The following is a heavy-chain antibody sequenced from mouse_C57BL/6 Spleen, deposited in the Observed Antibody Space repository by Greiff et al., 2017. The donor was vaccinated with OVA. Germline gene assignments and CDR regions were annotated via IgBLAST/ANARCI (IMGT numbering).Heavy chain of an antibody. CDR2: ISYDGSN. CDR3: ARRRAIYYDYDEAWFAY. V-gene: IGHV3-6*01. D-gene: IGHD2-4*01. CDR1: GYSITSGYY. Sequence: VQLQQSGPGLVKPSQSLSLTCSVTGYSITSGYYWNWIRQFPGNKLEWMGYISYDGSNNYNPSLKNRISITRDTSKNQFFLKLNSVTTEDTATYYCARRRAIYYDYDEAWFAYWGQGTLVTVSA. J-gene: IGHJ3*01.